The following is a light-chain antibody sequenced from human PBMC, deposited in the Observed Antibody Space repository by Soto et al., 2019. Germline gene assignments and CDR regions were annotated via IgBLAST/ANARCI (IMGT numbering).Light chain of an antibody. CDR2: GAS. Sequence: IVLTQSPGTLSLSPGERATLSCRASQSVSSSYLAWYHQKPGQAPRLLIYGASSRATGIPDRFSGSGSGTDFTLTISSLQSEDFAVYYCQQYNNWPPWTFGQGTKVDIK. CDR3: QQYNNWPPWT. CDR1: QSVSSSY. J-gene: IGKJ1*01. V-gene: IGKV3-20*01.